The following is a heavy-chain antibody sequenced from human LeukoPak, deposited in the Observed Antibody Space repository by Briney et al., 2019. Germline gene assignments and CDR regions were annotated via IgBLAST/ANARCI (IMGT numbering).Heavy chain of an antibody. CDR2: IIPIFGTA. V-gene: IGHV1-69*13. CDR3: ARDQFCGGDCYYFDY. J-gene: IGHJ4*02. Sequence: ASVKVTCKASGGTFSSYAISWVRQAPGQGLEWMGGIIPIFGTANYAQKFQGRVTITADESTSTAYMELSSLRSEDTAVYYCARDQFCGGDCYYFDYWGQGTLVTVSS. D-gene: IGHD2-21*01. CDR1: GGTFSSYA.